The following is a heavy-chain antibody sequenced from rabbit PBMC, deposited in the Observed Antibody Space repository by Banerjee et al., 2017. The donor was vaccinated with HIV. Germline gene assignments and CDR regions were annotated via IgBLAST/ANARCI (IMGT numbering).Heavy chain of an antibody. D-gene: IGHD6-1*01. V-gene: IGHV1S45*01. CDR3: ARDAGYGGYGYAFNL. CDR1: GFSFSGSYW. CDR2: IDAGSSGRT. J-gene: IGHJ4*01. Sequence: QEQLEESGGDLVKPEGSLTLTCTASGFSFSGSYWIYWVRQAPGKGLEWIACIDAGSSGRTAYANWAKGRFTISKTSSTTVTLQMTSLTAADTATYFCARDAGYGGYGYAFNLWGQGTLVTVS.